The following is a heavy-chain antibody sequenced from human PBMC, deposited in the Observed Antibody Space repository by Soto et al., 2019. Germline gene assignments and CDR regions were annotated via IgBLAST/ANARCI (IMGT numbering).Heavy chain of an antibody. Sequence: PSETLSLTCTVSGGSIISGYWSWIRQPPGKGLEWIGYISYSGNTNYNPSLKSRVTMSVDTPKNQFSLRLSSVTTADTAVYYCVRATYFSDSSGYTRCLDYWGQGTLVTVSS. V-gene: IGHV4-59*01. CDR3: VRATYFSDSSGYTRCLDY. CDR1: GGSIISGY. CDR2: ISYSGNT. J-gene: IGHJ4*02. D-gene: IGHD3-22*01.